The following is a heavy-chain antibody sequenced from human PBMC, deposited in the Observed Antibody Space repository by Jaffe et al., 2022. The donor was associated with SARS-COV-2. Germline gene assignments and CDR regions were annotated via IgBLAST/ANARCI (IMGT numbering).Heavy chain of an antibody. V-gene: IGHV4-39*01. CDR1: GGSISSSSYY. CDR3: ARHGIAAAGIDY. J-gene: IGHJ4*02. Sequence: QLQLQESGPGLVKPSETLSLTCTVSGGSISSSSYYWGWIRQPPGKGLEWIGSIYYSGSTYYNPSLKSRVTISVDTSKNQFSLKLSSVTAADTAVYYCARHGIAAAGIDYWGQGTLVTVSS. D-gene: IGHD6-13*01. CDR2: IYYSGST.